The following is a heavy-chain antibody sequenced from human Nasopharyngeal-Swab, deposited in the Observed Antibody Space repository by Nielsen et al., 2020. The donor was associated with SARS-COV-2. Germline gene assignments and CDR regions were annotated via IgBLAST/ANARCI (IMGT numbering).Heavy chain of an antibody. Sequence: ASVKVSCKTSGYTFTSYYLQWVRQAPGQGLEWMGIINPGSGLTSYAQKFQGRVSVTRDASTSTVYMELSSLRSDDTAVYYCVRSMSNNWGNYYYMDVWGKGTTVTVSS. V-gene: IGHV1-46*01. CDR1: GYTFTSYY. CDR2: INPGSGLT. J-gene: IGHJ6*03. CDR3: VRSMSNNWGNYYYMDV. D-gene: IGHD7-27*01.